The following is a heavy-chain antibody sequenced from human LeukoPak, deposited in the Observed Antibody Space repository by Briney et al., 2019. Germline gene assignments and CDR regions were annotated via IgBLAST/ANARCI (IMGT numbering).Heavy chain of an antibody. J-gene: IGHJ6*03. Sequence: PSETLSLTCTVSGGSISPYYWSWIRQPPGKGLEWIGEINHSGSTNCNPSLKSRVTISVDTPKNQFSLKLSSVTAADTAVYYCAREQRYGSGSYYNWVYYYYMDVWGKGTTVTVSS. D-gene: IGHD3-10*01. CDR3: AREQRYGSGSYYNWVYYYYMDV. CDR2: INHSGST. V-gene: IGHV4-34*01. CDR1: GGSISPYY.